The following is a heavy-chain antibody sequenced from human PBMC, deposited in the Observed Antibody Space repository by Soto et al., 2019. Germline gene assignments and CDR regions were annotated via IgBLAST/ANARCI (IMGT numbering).Heavy chain of an antibody. CDR1: GFTFSSYS. D-gene: IGHD3-22*01. Sequence: PGGSLRLSCAASGFTFSSYSMNWVRQAPGKGLEWVSSISSSSSYIYYADSVKGRFTISRDNAKNSLYLQMNSLRAEDTAVYYCARDWLPYYYDSSGLPNWFDPWGQGTLVTVSS. J-gene: IGHJ5*02. V-gene: IGHV3-21*01. CDR3: ARDWLPYYYDSSGLPNWFDP. CDR2: ISSSSSYI.